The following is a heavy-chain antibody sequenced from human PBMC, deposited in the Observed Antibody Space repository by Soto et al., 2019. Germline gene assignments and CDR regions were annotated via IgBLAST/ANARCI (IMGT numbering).Heavy chain of an antibody. CDR2: VYTSETT. Sequence: QVQLQESGPGLVKPSETLSLTCTVSGGSMSGYYWSWIRQSAGKGLEWIGRVYTSETTYYNPSLKSRVTMSLDTSKNQFSLNLDSLTAADTAVYYCAGNIAAAGRRYYGMDVWVQGTTVTFSS. V-gene: IGHV4-4*07. CDR3: AGNIAAAGRRYYGMDV. CDR1: GGSMSGYY. D-gene: IGHD6-13*01. J-gene: IGHJ6*02.